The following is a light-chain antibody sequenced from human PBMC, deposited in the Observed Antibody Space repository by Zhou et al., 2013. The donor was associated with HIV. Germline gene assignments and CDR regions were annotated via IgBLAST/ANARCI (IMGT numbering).Light chain of an antibody. Sequence: DIQMTQSPSTLSASVGDRVTITCRASQSIDTLLAWYQQKPGKAPKLLIYKASSLVSGVPSRFSGIGSETDFTLTISSLQPEDVATYSCQKYNGAPWTFGQGTKVDIK. CDR1: QSIDTL. V-gene: IGKV1-5*03. CDR2: KAS. J-gene: IGKJ1*01. CDR3: QKYNGAPWT.